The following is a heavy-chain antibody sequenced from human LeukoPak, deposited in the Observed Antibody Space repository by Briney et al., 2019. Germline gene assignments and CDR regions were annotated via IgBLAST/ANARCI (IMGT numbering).Heavy chain of an antibody. V-gene: IGHV3-21*01. J-gene: IGHJ5*02. CDR2: ISSSSSYI. CDR3: ARTLSDFTFDP. D-gene: IGHD2/OR15-2a*01. CDR1: GFTVSSNY. Sequence: NPGGSLRLSCAASGFTVSSNYMSWVRQAPGRGLEWVSSISSSSSYIYYADSVKGRFTISRDNAKNSLYLQMNSLRAEDTAVYYCARTLSDFTFDPWGQGTLVTVSS.